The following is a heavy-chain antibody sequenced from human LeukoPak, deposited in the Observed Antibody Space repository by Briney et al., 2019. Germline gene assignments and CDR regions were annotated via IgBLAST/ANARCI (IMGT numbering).Heavy chain of an antibody. CDR1: GFTFSDYY. CDR3: AKFRIAAAGYPDY. J-gene: IGHJ4*02. V-gene: IGHV3-11*04. Sequence: GGSLRLSWAASGFTFSDYYMSWLRQAPGKGLEWVSYISSSGTTIYYADSVKGRFTISRDNAKNSLYLQMNSLRAEDTAVYYCAKFRIAAAGYPDYWGQGTLVTVSS. CDR2: ISSSGTTI. D-gene: IGHD6-13*01.